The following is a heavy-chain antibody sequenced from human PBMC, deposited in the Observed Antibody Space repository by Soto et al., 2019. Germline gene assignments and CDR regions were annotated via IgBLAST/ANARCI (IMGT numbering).Heavy chain of an antibody. J-gene: IGHJ5*01. CDR1: GDSVSTNSST. Sequence: SQTFSLTCAISGDSVSTNSSTWDWFRQSPSRGLEWLGRTYYRSKWYNDYAVSVKGRITINPDTSNNQLSLQLNSVTPDDTAVYYCARLIGNSWLDSWGQGTLVTVSS. D-gene: IGHD2-8*01. CDR2: TYYRSKWYN. V-gene: IGHV6-1*01. CDR3: ARLIGNSWLDS.